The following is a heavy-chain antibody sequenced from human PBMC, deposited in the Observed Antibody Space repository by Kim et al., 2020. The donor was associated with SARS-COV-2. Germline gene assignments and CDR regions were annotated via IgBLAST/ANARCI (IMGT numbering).Heavy chain of an antibody. CDR3: ARVSGTTWFLDY. D-gene: IGHD1-1*01. CDR2: ISSSSSYI. V-gene: IGHV3-21*01. J-gene: IGHJ4*02. Sequence: GGSLRLSCAASGFTFSSHSMYWVRQAPGKGLEWVSFISSSSSYIDYADSVKGRVTISRDNANNSLYLQMNSLRAEDTAVYFCARVSGTTWFLDYWGQGIL. CDR1: GFTFSSHS.